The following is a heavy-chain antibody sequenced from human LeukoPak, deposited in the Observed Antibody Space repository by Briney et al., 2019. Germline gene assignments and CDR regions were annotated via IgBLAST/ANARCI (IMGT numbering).Heavy chain of an antibody. J-gene: IGHJ4*02. CDR1: GFTFSNYW. V-gene: IGHV3-74*01. D-gene: IGHD2-21*02. CDR2: ISPDGSTT. CDR3: AKAERYCGGDCYPYYFDY. Sequence: GGSLRLSCAGSGFTFSNYWLHWVRHAPGKGLVWVSRISPDGSTTNLADSVKGRCTISRDNPKNTLYLQMNSLRAEDTAVYYCAKAERYCGGDCYPYYFDYWGQGTLVTVSS.